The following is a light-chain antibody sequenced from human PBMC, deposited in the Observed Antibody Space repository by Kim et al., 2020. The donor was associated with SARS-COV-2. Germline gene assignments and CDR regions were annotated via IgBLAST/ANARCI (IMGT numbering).Light chain of an antibody. J-gene: IGLJ2*01. CDR3: QAWDSSIHVV. CDR2: QDA. V-gene: IGLV3-1*01. CDR1: KLGDKY. Sequence: STGQTSSITCTGDKLGDKYACWYQQKPGQSPVLVTYQDAKRPSGIPERFSGSNSGNTATLTISGTQAMDEADYYCQAWDSSIHVVFGGGTQLTVL.